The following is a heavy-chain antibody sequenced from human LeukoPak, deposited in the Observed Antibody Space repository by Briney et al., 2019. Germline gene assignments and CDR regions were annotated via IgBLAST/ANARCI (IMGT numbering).Heavy chain of an antibody. D-gene: IGHD2-2*01. Sequence: ASVKVSCKASGYTFTGYYMRWVRQAPGQGLEWMGRIHPNSGGTNYAQKFQGRVTMTRDTSISTAYMELSRLRSDDTAVYYCARDGQYCSSTSCYYWFDPWGQGTLVTVSS. V-gene: IGHV1-2*06. J-gene: IGHJ5*02. CDR2: IHPNSGGT. CDR1: GYTFTGYY. CDR3: ARDGQYCSSTSCYYWFDP.